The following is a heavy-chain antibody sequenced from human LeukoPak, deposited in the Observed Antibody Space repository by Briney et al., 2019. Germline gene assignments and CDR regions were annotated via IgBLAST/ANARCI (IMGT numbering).Heavy chain of an antibody. Sequence: PGGSLRLSCAASGFTFSSYGMHWVRQAPGKGLEWVAVIWYDGSNKYYADSVKGRFTISRDNSKNTLYLQMNSLRAEDTAVYYCARLLGYYYDSSGYEDAFDIWGQGTMVTVSS. CDR1: GFTFSSYG. CDR2: IWYDGSNK. J-gene: IGHJ3*02. CDR3: ARLLGYYYDSSGYEDAFDI. V-gene: IGHV3-33*01. D-gene: IGHD3-22*01.